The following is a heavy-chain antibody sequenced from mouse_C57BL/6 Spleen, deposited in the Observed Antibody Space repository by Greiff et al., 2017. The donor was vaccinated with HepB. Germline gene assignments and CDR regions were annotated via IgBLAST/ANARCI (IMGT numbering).Heavy chain of an antibody. Sequence: QVQLQQPGAELVKPGASVKLSCKASGYTFTSYWMHWVKQRPGQGLEWIGMIHPNSGSTNYNEKFKSKATLTVDKSSSTAYMQLSSLTSEDSAVYYCARGRVGGGAMDYWGQGTSVTVSS. V-gene: IGHV1-64*01. J-gene: IGHJ4*01. D-gene: IGHD1-1*02. CDR1: GYTFTSYW. CDR3: ARGRVGGGAMDY. CDR2: IHPNSGST.